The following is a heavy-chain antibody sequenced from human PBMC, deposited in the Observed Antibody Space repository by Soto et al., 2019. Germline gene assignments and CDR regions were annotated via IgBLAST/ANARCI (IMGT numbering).Heavy chain of an antibody. J-gene: IGHJ5*02. V-gene: IGHV4-31*03. CDR2: IYYSGST. CDR3: ARVIAAGNWFDP. Sequence: SETLSLTCTVSGGSISSGGYYWSWIRQHPGKGLEWIGYIYYSGSTYYNPSLKSRVTISVDTSKNQFSLKLSSVTAADTAVYYCARVIAAGNWFDPWGQGTLVTVSS. D-gene: IGHD6-25*01. CDR1: GGSISSGGYY.